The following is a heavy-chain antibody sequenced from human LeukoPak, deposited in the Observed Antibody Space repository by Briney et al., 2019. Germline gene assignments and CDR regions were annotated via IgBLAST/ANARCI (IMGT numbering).Heavy chain of an antibody. CDR1: GFTFSSYW. CDR2: INNDGVSI. J-gene: IGHJ4*02. D-gene: IGHD3-10*01. Sequence: GGSLRLSCAASGFTFSSYWMHWVRQVPGKGLVWVSRINNDGVSISYADSVKGRFTISRDKAKNTLFLQMNGLRAEDTAVYYCARDPHYYGSGSYFNYWGQGTLVAVSS. V-gene: IGHV3-74*01. CDR3: ARDPHYYGSGSYFNY.